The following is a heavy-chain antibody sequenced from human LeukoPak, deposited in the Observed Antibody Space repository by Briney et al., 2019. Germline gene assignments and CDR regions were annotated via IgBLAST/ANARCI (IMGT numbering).Heavy chain of an antibody. D-gene: IGHD6-25*01. CDR2: ITPMFGTA. Sequence: ASVKVSCKASGGTFSNYAISWVRQAPGQGLEWLGGITPMFGTAKYAQKFQGRVTITTDESTTTAYMELISLRFEDTAVYYCLRRQALRGRHRAFDPWGQGTLVTVTS. CDR3: LRRQALRGRHRAFDP. CDR1: GGTFSNYA. J-gene: IGHJ5*02. V-gene: IGHV1-69*05.